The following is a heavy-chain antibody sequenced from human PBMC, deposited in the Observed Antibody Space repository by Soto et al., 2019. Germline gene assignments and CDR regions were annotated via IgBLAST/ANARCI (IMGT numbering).Heavy chain of an antibody. D-gene: IGHD1-26*01. CDR1: GYTFTVYY. CDR2: INPKSGGT. V-gene: IGHV1-2*02. Sequence: SVKVSCKASGYTFTVYYMHWVRQAPGQGLEWMGWINPKSGGTMYPQKFQGKVTMTWDTSISTAYMALTRLRSDDTAVYYCARDLAKGGGSAGFDYWGQGTLVTVSS. J-gene: IGHJ4*02. CDR3: ARDLAKGGGSAGFDY.